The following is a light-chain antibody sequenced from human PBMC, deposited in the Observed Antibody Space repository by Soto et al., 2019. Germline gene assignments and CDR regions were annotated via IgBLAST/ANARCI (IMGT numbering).Light chain of an antibody. J-gene: IGLJ2*01. V-gene: IGLV2-14*01. CDR3: SSYISSDTVII. Sequence: QSVLTQPASVSGSPGQSITISCTGTSSDVGGYKYVSWYQQHPGKAPKLMIYEVSNRPSGVSNRFSASKSGNTASLTISGLQAEDEADYYCSSYISSDTVIIFGGGTKLTVL. CDR2: EVS. CDR1: SSDVGGYKY.